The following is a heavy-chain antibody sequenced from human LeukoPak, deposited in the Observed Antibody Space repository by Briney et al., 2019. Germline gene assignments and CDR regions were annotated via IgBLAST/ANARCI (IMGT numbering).Heavy chain of an antibody. Sequence: GGSLRLSCAASGFTFSSYAMSWVRQAPGKGLELVSAISGSGGSTYYADSVKGRFTISRDNSKNTLYLQMNSLRAEDTAVYYCANTLPYYYDSSGYYPLDYWGQGTLVTVSS. CDR3: ANTLPYYYDSSGYYPLDY. CDR2: ISGSGGST. V-gene: IGHV3-23*01. D-gene: IGHD3-22*01. CDR1: GFTFSSYA. J-gene: IGHJ4*02.